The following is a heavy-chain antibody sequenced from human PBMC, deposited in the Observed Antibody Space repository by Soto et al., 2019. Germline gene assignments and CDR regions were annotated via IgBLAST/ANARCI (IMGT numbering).Heavy chain of an antibody. D-gene: IGHD6-19*01. V-gene: IGHV4-39*01. CDR3: AKVSVAVGYFDY. J-gene: IGHJ4*02. CDR1: GGSISSSSYY. CDR2: IYYSGST. Sequence: ASETLSLTCTVSGGSISSSSYYWGWIRQPPGKGLEWIGSIYYSGSTYYNPSLKSRVTISVDTSKNQFSLKLSSVTAADTAVYYCAKVSVAVGYFDYWGQGTLVTVSS.